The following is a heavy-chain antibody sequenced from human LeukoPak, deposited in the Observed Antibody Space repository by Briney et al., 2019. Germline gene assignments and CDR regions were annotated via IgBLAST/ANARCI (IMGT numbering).Heavy chain of an antibody. Sequence: PSETLSLTCAVYGGSFSGYYWSWIRQPPGKGLEWIGEINHSGSTNYNPSLKSRVTISVDTSKNQFSLKLSSVTAADTAVYYCARGNWGFFDYWGQGTLVTVSS. V-gene: IGHV4-34*01. J-gene: IGHJ4*02. CDR2: INHSGST. D-gene: IGHD7-27*01. CDR3: ARGNWGFFDY. CDR1: GGSFSGYY.